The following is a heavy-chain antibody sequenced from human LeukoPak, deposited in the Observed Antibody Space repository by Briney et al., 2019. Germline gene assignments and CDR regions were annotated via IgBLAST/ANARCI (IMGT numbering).Heavy chain of an antibody. Sequence: SETLSLTCAVYGGSFSGYYWSLIRQPPGKGLEWIGYIYYSGSTNYNPSLKSRVTISVDTSKNQFSLKLSSVTAADTAVYYCARMVGYGYAPDWYYFDYWGQGTLVTVSS. D-gene: IGHD5-18*01. CDR3: ARMVGYGYAPDWYYFDY. J-gene: IGHJ4*02. CDR1: GGSFSGYY. CDR2: IYYSGST. V-gene: IGHV4-59*01.